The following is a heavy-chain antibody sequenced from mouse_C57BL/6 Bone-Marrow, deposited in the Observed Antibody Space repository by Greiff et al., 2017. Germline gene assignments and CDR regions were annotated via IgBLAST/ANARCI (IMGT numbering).Heavy chain of an antibody. D-gene: IGHD1-1*01. V-gene: IGHV1-82*01. CDR1: GYAFSSSW. J-gene: IGHJ1*03. Sequence: VQLQQSGPELVKPGASVKISCKASGYAFSSSWMNWVKQRPGKGLEWIGRIYPGDGDTNYNGKFKGKATLTADKSSSTAYMQRSSLTSEDSAVXFCARSGNYYGSSYFYWYFDVWGTGTTVTVSS. CDR2: IYPGDGDT. CDR3: ARSGNYYGSSYFYWYFDV.